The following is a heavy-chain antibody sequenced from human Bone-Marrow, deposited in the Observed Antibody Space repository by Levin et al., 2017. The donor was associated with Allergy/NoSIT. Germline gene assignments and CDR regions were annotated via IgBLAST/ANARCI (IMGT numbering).Heavy chain of an antibody. Sequence: SGPTLVKPTQTRTLTCSFSGFSLSTTGMCVNWIRQPPGKALEWLAFIDWDDDKYYNTSLKTRLSISKDTSRDQVVLTMTNMDPVDTATYYCARRDGYNSGFDHWGQGTLVTVSS. J-gene: IGHJ4*02. CDR3: ARRDGYNSGFDH. CDR2: IDWDDDK. V-gene: IGHV2-70*12. D-gene: IGHD5-24*01. CDR1: GFSLSTTGMC.